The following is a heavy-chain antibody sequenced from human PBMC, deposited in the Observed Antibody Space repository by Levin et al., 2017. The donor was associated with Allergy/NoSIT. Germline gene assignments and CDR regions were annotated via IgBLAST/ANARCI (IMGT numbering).Heavy chain of an antibody. CDR3: ARDRYGSGNNWFDP. D-gene: IGHD3-10*01. V-gene: IGHV3-30-3*01. J-gene: IGHJ5*02. Sequence: GESLKISCAASGFTFSSYAMHWVRQAPGKGLEWVAVISYDGSNKYYADSVKGRFTISRDNSKNTLYLQMNSLRAEDTAVYYCARDRYGSGNNWFDPWGQGTLVTVSS. CDR2: ISYDGSNK. CDR1: GFTFSSYA.